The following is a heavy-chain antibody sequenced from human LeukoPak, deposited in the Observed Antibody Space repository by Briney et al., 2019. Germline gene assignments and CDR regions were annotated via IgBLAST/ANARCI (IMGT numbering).Heavy chain of an antibody. CDR3: ARGGERLAATRY. Sequence: GGSLRLSCAASGFTFGTYNMNWVRQAPGKGLEWVSVIYSGGSTYYSDSVKGRFTISTDNSKNTLYLQMNSLRAEDTAVYYCARGGERLAATRYWGQGTLVTVSS. CDR1: GFTFGTYN. CDR2: IYSGGST. J-gene: IGHJ4*02. D-gene: IGHD6-13*01. V-gene: IGHV3-66*01.